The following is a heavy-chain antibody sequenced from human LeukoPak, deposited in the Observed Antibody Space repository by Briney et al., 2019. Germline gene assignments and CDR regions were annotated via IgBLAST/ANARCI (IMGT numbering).Heavy chain of an antibody. V-gene: IGHV3-48*03. CDR3: AREGNYAINDY. CDR2: ISSSGILI. D-gene: IGHD1-7*01. Sequence: GGSLRLSCAASGFTFSNYEMNWVRQAPGKGLEWVSFISSSGILIYYADSVKGRFTISRDNAKNSLYLQMNSLRAEDTAVYYCAREGNYAINDYWGQGTLVTVSS. CDR1: GFTFSNYE. J-gene: IGHJ4*02.